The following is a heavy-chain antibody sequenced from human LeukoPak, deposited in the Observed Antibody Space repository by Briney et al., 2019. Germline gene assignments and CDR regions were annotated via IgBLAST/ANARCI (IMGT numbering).Heavy chain of an antibody. J-gene: IGHJ4*02. Sequence: ASVKVSCKASGYTFTSYDINWVRQATGQGLEWMGWMNPNSGNTGYTQKFQGRVTITTDESTSTAYMELSSLRSEDTAVYYCATPRLTQIPHFDYWGQGTLVTVSS. CDR2: MNPNSGNT. D-gene: IGHD6-6*01. CDR3: ATPRLTQIPHFDY. CDR1: GYTFTSYD. V-gene: IGHV1-8*01.